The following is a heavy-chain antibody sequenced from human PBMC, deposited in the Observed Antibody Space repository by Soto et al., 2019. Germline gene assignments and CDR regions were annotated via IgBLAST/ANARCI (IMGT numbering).Heavy chain of an antibody. J-gene: IGHJ4*02. CDR2: ISGSGGST. V-gene: IGHV3-23*01. D-gene: IGHD4-17*01. CDR3: AKDLAVAQYGDNDY. CDR1: GFTFSSYA. Sequence: GGSLRLSCAASGFTFSSYAMSWVRQAPGKGLEWVSAISGSGGSTYYADSVKGRFTISRDNSKNTLYLQMNSLRAEDTAVYYCAKDLAVAQYGDNDYWGQGTLVTVSS.